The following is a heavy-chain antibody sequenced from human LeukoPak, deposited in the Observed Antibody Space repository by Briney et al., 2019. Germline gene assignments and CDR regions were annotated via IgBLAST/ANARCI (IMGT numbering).Heavy chain of an antibody. D-gene: IGHD5-18*01. CDR2: ISSSSSYI. V-gene: IGHV3-21*01. J-gene: IGHJ6*02. Sequence: GGSLRLSCAASGFTFSSYSMNWVRQAPGKGLEWVSSISSSSSYIYYADSVKGRFTTSRDNAKNSLYLQMNSLRAEDTAVYYCARGIQLWTTYYYYGMDVWGQGTTVTVSS. CDR3: ARGIQLWTTYYYYGMDV. CDR1: GFTFSSYS.